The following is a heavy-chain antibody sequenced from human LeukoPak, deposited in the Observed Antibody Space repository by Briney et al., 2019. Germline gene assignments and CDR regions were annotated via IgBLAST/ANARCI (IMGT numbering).Heavy chain of an antibody. D-gene: IGHD5-18*01. Sequence: GGSLRLSCAASGFNFYIYAMSWVRQAPGKGLEWVSSLSGTGNTYYADSVKGRFTISRDNAKNSLYLQMTSLRAEDTAVYFCARDFGAYVDATMGYVGRFDSWGQGTLVTVSS. V-gene: IGHV3-23*01. CDR3: ARDFGAYVDATMGYVGRFDS. J-gene: IGHJ4*02. CDR2: LSGTGNT. CDR1: GFNFYIYA.